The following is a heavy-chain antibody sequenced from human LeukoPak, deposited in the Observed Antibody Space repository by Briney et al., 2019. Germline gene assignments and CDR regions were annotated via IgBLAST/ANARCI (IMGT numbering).Heavy chain of an antibody. D-gene: IGHD1-7*01. CDR2: IYYSGST. CDR1: GGSISSYY. V-gene: IGHV4-59*08. CDR3: ARHQRYNWNYVRAFDI. Sequence: SETLSLTCTVSGGSISSYYWSWIRQPPGKGLEWIGYIYYSGSTNYNPSLKSRVTISVDASKNQFSLKLSSVTAADTAVYYCARHQRYNWNYVRAFDIWGQGTMVTVSS. J-gene: IGHJ3*02.